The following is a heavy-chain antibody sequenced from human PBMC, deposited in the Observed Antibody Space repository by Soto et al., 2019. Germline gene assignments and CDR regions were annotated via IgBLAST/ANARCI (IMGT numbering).Heavy chain of an antibody. CDR2: ISGSGGST. CDR1: GFTFSSYA. J-gene: IGHJ5*02. CDR3: AKSVRVGAFAPYNWFDP. D-gene: IGHD1-26*01. Sequence: GGSLRLSCAASGFTFSSYAMSWVRQAPGKGLEWVSAISGSGGSTYYADSVKGRFTISRDNSKNTLYLQMNSLRAEDTAVYYCAKSVRVGAFAPYNWFDPWGQGTLVTVSS. V-gene: IGHV3-23*01.